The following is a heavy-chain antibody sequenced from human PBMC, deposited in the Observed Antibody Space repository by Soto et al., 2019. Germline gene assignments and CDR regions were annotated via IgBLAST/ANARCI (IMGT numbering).Heavy chain of an antibody. CDR3: AKNLRSIAAAGPHYYGMDV. J-gene: IGHJ6*02. CDR2: ISGSGGST. V-gene: IGHV3-23*01. D-gene: IGHD6-13*01. Sequence: GGSLRLSCAASGFTFSSYAMSWVRQAPGKGLEWVSAISGSGGSTYYADSGKGRFTISKDNSKNTLYLQMNSLRAEDTAVYYCAKNLRSIAAAGPHYYGMDVWGQGTTVTVSS. CDR1: GFTFSSYA.